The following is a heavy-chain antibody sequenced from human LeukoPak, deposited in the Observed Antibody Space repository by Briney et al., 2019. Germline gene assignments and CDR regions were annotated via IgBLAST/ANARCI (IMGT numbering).Heavy chain of an antibody. Sequence: GASVKVSCKASGYTFTSYGISWVRQAPGQGLEWMGWISAYNGNTNYAQKLQGRVTMTTDTSTSTAYMELRSLRSDDTAVYYCASSNYYDSSGYYPPFDYWGQGTLVTVSS. CDR3: ASSNYYDSSGYYPPFDY. V-gene: IGHV1-18*01. CDR2: ISAYNGNT. J-gene: IGHJ4*02. D-gene: IGHD3-22*01. CDR1: GYTFTSYG.